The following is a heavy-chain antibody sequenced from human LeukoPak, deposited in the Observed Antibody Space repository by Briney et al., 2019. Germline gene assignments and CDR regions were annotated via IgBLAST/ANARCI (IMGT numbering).Heavy chain of an antibody. D-gene: IGHD5-12*01. V-gene: IGHV1-18*01. CDR2: ISAYIGNT. J-gene: IGHJ4*02. CDR1: GYTFTRYG. CDR3: ARDRQCGF. Sequence: ASVKVSCMASGYTFTRYGICSVRQAPGQRLGWMGWISAYIGNTNYAPTFQGRGSMSTDTITSTAYMGLRSLRSDDTGLYYSARDRQCGFWGQGTLVTVSS.